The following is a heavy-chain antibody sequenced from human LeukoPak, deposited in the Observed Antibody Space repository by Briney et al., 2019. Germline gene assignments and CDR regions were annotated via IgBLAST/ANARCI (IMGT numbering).Heavy chain of an antibody. D-gene: IGHD3-10*01. V-gene: IGHV3-30*18. CDR3: AKIGLGDLFDY. J-gene: IGHJ4*02. CDR2: ISYDGSNK. Sequence: PGGSLRLSCAASGLTFSSYGMHWVRQAPGKGLEWVAVISYDGSNKYYADSVKGRFTISRDNSKNTLYLQMNSLRAEDTAVYYCAKIGLGDLFDYWGQGTLVTVSS. CDR1: GLTFSSYG.